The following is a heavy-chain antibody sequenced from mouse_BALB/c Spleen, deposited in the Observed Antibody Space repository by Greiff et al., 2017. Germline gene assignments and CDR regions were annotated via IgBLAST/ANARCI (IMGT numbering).Heavy chain of an antibody. CDR3: ASQVSYGSSYFDY. J-gene: IGHJ2*01. V-gene: IGHV1-14*01. Sequence: VQLQQSGPELVKPGASVKMSCKASGYTFTSYVMHWVKQKPGQGLEWIGYINPYNDGTKYNEKFKGKATLTSDKSSSTAYMELSSLTSEDSAVYFCASQVSYGSSYFDYWGQGTTLTVSS. CDR1: GYTFTSYV. D-gene: IGHD1-1*01. CDR2: INPYNDGT.